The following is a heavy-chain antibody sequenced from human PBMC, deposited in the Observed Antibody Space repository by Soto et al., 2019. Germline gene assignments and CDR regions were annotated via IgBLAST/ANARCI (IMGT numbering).Heavy chain of an antibody. Sequence: EVQLLESGGGLVQPGGSLRLSCASSGFAFSSYAMTWVRQGPGRGLEWVSAISGSGDATSYTDSVKGRFTISRDNSKNTLHLQMNSLGAEDTAIYYCAKGAFGSGSYDCWGQGTLVTVSS. CDR1: GFAFSSYA. D-gene: IGHD3-10*01. J-gene: IGHJ4*02. CDR2: ISGSGDAT. V-gene: IGHV3-23*01. CDR3: AKGAFGSGSYDC.